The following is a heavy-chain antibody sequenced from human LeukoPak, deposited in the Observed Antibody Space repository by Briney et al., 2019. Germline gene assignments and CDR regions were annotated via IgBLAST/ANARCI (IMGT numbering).Heavy chain of an antibody. D-gene: IGHD2-2*01. Sequence: GGSLRLSCAASGFTFSSYSMNWVRQAPGKGLEWVSSISSSSSYIYYADSVKGRFTISRDNAKNSLYLQMNSLRAEDTAVYYCARDRSDIVVVPAAIVYWGQGTLVTVSS. CDR3: ARDRSDIVVVPAAIVY. J-gene: IGHJ4*02. CDR2: ISSSSSYI. V-gene: IGHV3-21*01. CDR1: GFTFSSYS.